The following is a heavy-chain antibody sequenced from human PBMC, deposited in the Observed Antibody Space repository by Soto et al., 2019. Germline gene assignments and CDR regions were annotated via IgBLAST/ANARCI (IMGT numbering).Heavy chain of an antibody. CDR1: GYSFNGYG. D-gene: IGHD4-17*01. CDR3: ARHGASILNGMDV. Sequence: QVQLVQSGDEVKKPGASVKVSCKASGYSFNGYGLSWVRQAPGQGLEWMGWISGYNGNIKNAQKFQDRVTMTTDTSTSTAYMELGSLRSDDTAVYYCARHGASILNGMDVWGQGTTVTVSS. V-gene: IGHV1-18*01. J-gene: IGHJ6*02. CDR2: ISGYNGNI.